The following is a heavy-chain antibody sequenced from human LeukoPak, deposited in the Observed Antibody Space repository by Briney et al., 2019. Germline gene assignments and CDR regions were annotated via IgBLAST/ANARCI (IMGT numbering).Heavy chain of an antibody. Sequence: GGSLRLSCAASGFTFSSYWMTWVRQAPGKGLEWVANIKEDGDEGFYVDSVKGRFTVSRDNAKNSLYLQLTSLRAEDTAVYYCARPHTPKWLADAFDIWGQGTVVTISS. CDR2: IKEDGDEG. J-gene: IGHJ3*02. CDR3: ARPHTPKWLADAFDI. D-gene: IGHD6-19*01. CDR1: GFTFSSYW. V-gene: IGHV3-7*01.